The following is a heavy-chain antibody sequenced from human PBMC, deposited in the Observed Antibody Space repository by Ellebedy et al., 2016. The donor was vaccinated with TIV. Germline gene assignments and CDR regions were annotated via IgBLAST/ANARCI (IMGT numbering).Heavy chain of an antibody. V-gene: IGHV3-7*01. CDR3: ASQSVAAAFY. J-gene: IGHJ4*02. Sequence: GGSLRLSCAASGFIFSSYWMSWVRQAPGKGLEWVANIKQDGSEKYYVDSVKGRFTISRDNAKNSLYLQMNSLRAEDTAVYYCASQSVAAAFYWGQGTLVTVSS. CDR2: IKQDGSEK. D-gene: IGHD6-13*01. CDR1: GFIFSSYW.